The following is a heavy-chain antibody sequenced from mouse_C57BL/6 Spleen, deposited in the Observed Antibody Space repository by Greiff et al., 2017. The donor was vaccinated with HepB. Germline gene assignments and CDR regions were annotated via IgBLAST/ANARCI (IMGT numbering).Heavy chain of an antibody. CDR1: GYAFSSSW. D-gene: IGHD1-1*01. CDR2: IYPGDGDT. J-gene: IGHJ2*01. CDR3: ARYYAGSSPCFDY. V-gene: IGHV1-82*01. Sequence: QVQLQQSGPELVKPGASVKISCKASGYAFSSSWMNWVKQRPGKGLEWIGRIYPGDGDTNYNGKFKGKATLTADKSSSTAYMQLSSLTSEDSAVYFCARYYAGSSPCFDYWGKGTTLTVSS.